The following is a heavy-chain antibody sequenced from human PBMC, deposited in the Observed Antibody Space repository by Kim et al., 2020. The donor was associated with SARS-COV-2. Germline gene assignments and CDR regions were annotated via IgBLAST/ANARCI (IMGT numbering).Heavy chain of an antibody. D-gene: IGHD1-26*01. Sequence: SETLSLTCTVSGGSISSSSYYWGWIRQPPGKGLEWIGSIYYSGSTYYNPSLKSRVTISVDTSKNQFSLKLSSVTAADTAVYYCARDGGGSWYYFDYWGQGTLVTVSS. CDR3: ARDGGGSWYYFDY. J-gene: IGHJ4*02. V-gene: IGHV4-39*07. CDR1: GGSISSSSYY. CDR2: IYYSGST.